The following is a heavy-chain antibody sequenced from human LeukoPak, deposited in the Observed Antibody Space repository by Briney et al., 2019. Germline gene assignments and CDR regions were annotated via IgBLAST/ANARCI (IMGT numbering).Heavy chain of an antibody. CDR1: GGSFSGYY. CDR3: ARDTPRGYDILTGYYRTEYYYGMDV. D-gene: IGHD3-9*01. CDR2: INHSGST. Sequence: PSETLSLTCAVYGGSFSGYYWIWIRQPPGKGLEWIGEINHSGSTNYNPSLKSRVTISVDTSKNQFSLKLSSVTAADTAVYYCARDTPRGYDILTGYYRTEYYYGMDVWGQGTTVTVSS. V-gene: IGHV4-34*01. J-gene: IGHJ6*02.